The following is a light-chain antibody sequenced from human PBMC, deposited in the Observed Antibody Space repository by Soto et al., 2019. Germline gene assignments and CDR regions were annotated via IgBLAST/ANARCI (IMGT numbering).Light chain of an antibody. CDR3: QQYNSYPLT. CDR2: DAS. CDR1: QSISSW. Sequence: EIQMTQSPFPLSASVGDRVTITCRASQSISSWLAWYQQKPGKAPKLLIYDASSLESGVPSRFSGSGSGTEFTLTISSLQPDDFATYYCQQYNSYPLTFGGGTKVDIK. V-gene: IGKV1-5*01. J-gene: IGKJ4*01.